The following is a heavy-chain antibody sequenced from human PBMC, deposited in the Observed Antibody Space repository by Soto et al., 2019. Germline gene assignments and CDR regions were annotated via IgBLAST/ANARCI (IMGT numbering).Heavy chain of an antibody. CDR2: MNPNSGDT. CDR3: ARESGGATATLHYYYFYMDV. Sequence: QVPLVQSGAEVKKPGASVTVSCKASGYRFSDYYLHWVRQAPGQGPEWMGWMNPNSGDTKYAQKFKGRVTMTRDTSVRTAFMELNWLKSDDTAVYYCARESGGATATLHYYYFYMDVWGIGTTVTVSS. V-gene: IGHV1-2*02. D-gene: IGHD5-12*01. J-gene: IGHJ6*03. CDR1: GYRFSDYY.